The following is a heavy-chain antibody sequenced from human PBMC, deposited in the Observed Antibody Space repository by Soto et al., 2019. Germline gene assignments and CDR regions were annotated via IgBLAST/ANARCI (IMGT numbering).Heavy chain of an antibody. J-gene: IGHJ5*02. CDR2: ISGSGGST. D-gene: IGHD3-10*01. Sequence: EVQLLESGGGLVQPGGSLRLSCAASGFTFSSYAMSWVRQAPGKGLEWVSAISGSGGSTYYADSVNGRFTISRDNSKNTLYLQMNSLRAEDTAVYYCAKGLDYYGSGSSPNWFDPWGQGTLVTVSS. CDR1: GFTFSSYA. V-gene: IGHV3-23*01. CDR3: AKGLDYYGSGSSPNWFDP.